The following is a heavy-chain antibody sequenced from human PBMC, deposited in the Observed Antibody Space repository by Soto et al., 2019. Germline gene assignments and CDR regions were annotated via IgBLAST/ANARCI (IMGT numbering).Heavy chain of an antibody. CDR3: AKDIYDFWSGTGPFDD. V-gene: IGHV3-23*01. CDR1: GFTFSSYA. Sequence: GGSLRLSCAASGFTFSSYAMSWVRQAPGKGLEWVSAISGSGGSTYYADSVKGRFTISRDNSKNTLYLQMNSLRAEDTAVYYCAKDIYDFWSGTGPFDDWGQGTLVTVSS. D-gene: IGHD3-3*01. J-gene: IGHJ4*02. CDR2: ISGSGGST.